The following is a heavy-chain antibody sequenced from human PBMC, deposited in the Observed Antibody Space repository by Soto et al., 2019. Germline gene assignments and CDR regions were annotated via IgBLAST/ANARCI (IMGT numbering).Heavy chain of an antibody. Sequence: EVQLVETGGGLIQPGGSLRLSCAASGLIVSTNYMNWVRQAPGKGLEWVSVLYSGGSTHYAGSVKGRFIISRDNSKNTVYLQMSSLRAEDTAVSYCARDRPGDEGDAFDIWGHGTLVTVSS. J-gene: IGHJ3*02. CDR3: ARDRPGDEGDAFDI. D-gene: IGHD3-10*01. V-gene: IGHV3-53*02. CDR1: GLIVSTNY. CDR2: LYSGGST.